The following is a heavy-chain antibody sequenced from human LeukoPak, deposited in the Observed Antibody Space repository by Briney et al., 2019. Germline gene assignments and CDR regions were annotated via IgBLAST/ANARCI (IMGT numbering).Heavy chain of an antibody. CDR2: IIPILGIA. D-gene: IGHD6-6*01. V-gene: IGHV1-69*04. Sequence: SVKVSCKASGGTFSSYAISWVRQAPGQGLEWMGRIIPILGIANYAQKFQGRVTITADKSTSTAYMELSSLRSEDTAVYYCGREIVLSLAYYYYGMDVWGQGTTVTVSS. CDR3: GREIVLSLAYYYYGMDV. J-gene: IGHJ6*02. CDR1: GGTFSSYA.